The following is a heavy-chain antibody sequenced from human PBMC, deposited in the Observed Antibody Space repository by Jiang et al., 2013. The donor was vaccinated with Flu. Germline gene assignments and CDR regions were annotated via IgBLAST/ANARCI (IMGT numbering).Heavy chain of an antibody. CDR1: GGSFSGYF. Sequence: LLKPSETLSLTSAVYGGSFSGYFWSWIRQPPGKGLEWIGEINHSGDTNYNPSLKSRVTISVDTSKNQFSLKLSSVTAADTAVYFCARTDVSRVHHQFYHNFMDVWGQGTTVTVSS. J-gene: IGHJ6*02. V-gene: IGHV4-34*01. CDR3: ARTDVSRVHHQFYHNFMDV. CDR2: INHSGDT. D-gene: IGHD1-1*01.